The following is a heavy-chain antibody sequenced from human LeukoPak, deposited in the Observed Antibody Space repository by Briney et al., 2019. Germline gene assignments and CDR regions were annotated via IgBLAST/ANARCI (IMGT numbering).Heavy chain of an antibody. V-gene: IGHV3-30*02. CDR3: AKGYLGYCSSTSCYTAFDI. CDR2: IRYDGSNK. D-gene: IGHD2-2*02. CDR1: GFTFSSYG. J-gene: IGHJ3*02. Sequence: GGSLRLSCAESGFTFSSYGMHWVGQAPGKGREGAAFIRYDGSNKYYADSVKGRFTISRDNSKNTLYLQMNSLRAEDTAVYYCAKGYLGYCSSTSCYTAFDIWGQGTMVTVSS.